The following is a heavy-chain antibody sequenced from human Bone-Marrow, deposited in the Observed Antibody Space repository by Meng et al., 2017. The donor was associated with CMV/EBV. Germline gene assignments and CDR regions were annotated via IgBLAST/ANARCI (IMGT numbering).Heavy chain of an antibody. CDR1: GGTFSSYA. V-gene: IGHV1-69*05. J-gene: IGHJ4*02. CDR3: AREVSYGGNLFVSGQFDY. CDR2: IIPIFGTA. Sequence: SVKVSCKASGGTFSSYAINWVRQAPGQGLECMGGIIPIFGTANYAQKFQGRVTITTDESTSTAYMELSSLRSEDMAVYYCAREVSYGGNLFVSGQFDYWGQGTLVTVS. D-gene: IGHD4-23*01.